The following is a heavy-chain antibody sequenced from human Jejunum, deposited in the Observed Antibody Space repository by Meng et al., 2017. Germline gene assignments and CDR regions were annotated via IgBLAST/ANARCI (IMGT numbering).Heavy chain of an antibody. V-gene: IGHV4-34*01. CDR2: INHSGGT. CDR3: ATVEYRGSSRDSIGLGR. J-gene: IGHJ1*01. D-gene: IGHD3-22*01. CDR1: GGPFSGFF. Sequence: QLKQWGAGLLKPSGTLSLPCAVYGGPFSGFFWNWMRQIPGKGLEWIGEINHSGGTTFNPSLRSRVTMSVDMSNNQFSLKLNFVTAADTAVYYCATVEYRGSSRDSIGLGRWGQGTLVTVSS.